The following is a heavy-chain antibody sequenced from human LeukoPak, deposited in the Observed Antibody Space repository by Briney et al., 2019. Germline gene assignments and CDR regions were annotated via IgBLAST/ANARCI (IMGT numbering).Heavy chain of an antibody. CDR3: AAPQSRDGDYGTLDY. CDR1: GGTFSSYA. Sequence: GASVKVSCKASGGTFSSYAISWVRQAPGQGLEWMGGIIPIFGTANYAQKFQGRVTITADESTSTAYMELSSLRSEDTAVYYCAAPQSRDGDYGTLDYWAREPWSPSPQ. CDR2: IIPIFGTA. D-gene: IGHD4-17*01. J-gene: IGHJ4*02. V-gene: IGHV1-69*01.